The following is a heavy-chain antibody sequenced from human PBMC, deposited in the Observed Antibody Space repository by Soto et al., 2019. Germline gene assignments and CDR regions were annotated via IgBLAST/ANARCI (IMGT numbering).Heavy chain of an antibody. CDR2: ISWNSGSI. CDR3: AKDIRDSSGWYTGGY. V-gene: IGHV3-9*01. J-gene: IGHJ4*02. D-gene: IGHD6-19*01. CDR1: GFTFDDYA. Sequence: GGSLRLSCAASGFTFDDYAMHWVRQSPGKGLEWVSGISWNSGSIGYADSVKGRFTISRDNAKNSLYLQMNSLRAEDTALYYCAKDIRDSSGWYTGGYWGQGTLVTVSS.